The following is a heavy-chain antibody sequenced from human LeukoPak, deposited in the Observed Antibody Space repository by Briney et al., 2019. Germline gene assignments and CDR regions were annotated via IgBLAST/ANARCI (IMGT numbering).Heavy chain of an antibody. CDR2: IIHSGST. CDR3: ARLPLELPSDSSGSPQGYDY. Sequence: RSSETLSLTCAVSGGSISSGNWWSWIRQPPGKGLEWIGEIIHSGSTNYNPSLKSRVTISVDTSKNQFSLKLSSVTAADTAVYYCARLPLELPSDSSGSPQGYDYWGQGTLVTVSS. J-gene: IGHJ4*02. CDR1: GGSISSGNW. V-gene: IGHV4-4*02. D-gene: IGHD1-26*01.